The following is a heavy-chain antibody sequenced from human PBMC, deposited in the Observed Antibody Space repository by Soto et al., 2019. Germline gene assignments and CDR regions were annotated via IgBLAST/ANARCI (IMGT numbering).Heavy chain of an antibody. CDR1: GCTFSSYW. Sequence: GGSLRLSCAASGCTFSSYWMHWVRQAPGKGLVWVSRINSDGSSTSYADSVKGRFTISRDNAKNTLYLQMNSLRAEDTAVYYCVRTSLVVAAATREDYWGQGTLVTVSS. V-gene: IGHV3-74*01. D-gene: IGHD2-15*01. CDR2: INSDGSST. J-gene: IGHJ4*02. CDR3: VRTSLVVAAATREDY.